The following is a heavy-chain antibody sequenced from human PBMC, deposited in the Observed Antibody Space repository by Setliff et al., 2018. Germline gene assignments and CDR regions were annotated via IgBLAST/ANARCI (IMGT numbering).Heavy chain of an antibody. Sequence: KPSETLSLTCTVYGGSFSAYYWSWIRRPPGKGLEWIGEISHGGGTNYNPSLKSRVTISIDTSKNLFSLKLTSVTAADTAVYYCATGDVYDSSAFFSDWFDPWGQGTLVTVS. J-gene: IGHJ5*02. CDR2: ISHGGGT. CDR3: ATGDVYDSSAFFSDWFDP. V-gene: IGHV4-34*01. CDR1: GGSFSAYY. D-gene: IGHD3-22*01.